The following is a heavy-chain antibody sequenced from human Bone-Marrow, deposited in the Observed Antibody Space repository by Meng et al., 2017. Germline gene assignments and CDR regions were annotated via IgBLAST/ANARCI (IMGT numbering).Heavy chain of an antibody. CDR1: GFTFSSYA. CDR3: VKEGQLGYFDS. CDR2: ISVSGGST. Sequence: EVRLLESGGGLVQPGGSLRLSCAASGFTFSSYAMTWVRQAPGKGLEWVSGISVSGGSTYYADSVKGRFTISRDNSKDTLYLQMNSLRADDTAVYYCVKEGQLGYFDSWGHGTLVTVSS. J-gene: IGHJ4*01. V-gene: IGHV3-23*01. D-gene: IGHD1-1*01.